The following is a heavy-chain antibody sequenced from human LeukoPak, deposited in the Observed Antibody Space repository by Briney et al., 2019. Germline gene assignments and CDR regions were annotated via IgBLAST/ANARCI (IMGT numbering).Heavy chain of an antibody. CDR1: GFTFSSYD. D-gene: IGHD2-15*01. CDR2: ISGSGGST. Sequence: GGSLRLSCAASGFTFSSYDMSWVRQAPGKGLEWVSAISGSGGSTYYADSVKGRFTISRDNSKNTLYLQMNSLRAEDTAVYYCAKNIVVVVAAANSWGQGTLVTVSS. V-gene: IGHV3-23*01. J-gene: IGHJ4*02. CDR3: AKNIVVVVAAANS.